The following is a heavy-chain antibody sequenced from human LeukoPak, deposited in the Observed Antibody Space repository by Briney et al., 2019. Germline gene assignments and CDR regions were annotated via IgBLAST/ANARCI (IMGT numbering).Heavy chain of an antibody. CDR3: AKDRSDFAGYYFDY. J-gene: IGHJ4*02. V-gene: IGHV3-30*18. D-gene: IGHD2-21*02. CDR1: GFTFSSYA. CDR2: ISYGGSNK. Sequence: PGGSLRLSCAASGFTFSSYAMHWVRQAPGKGLEWVANISYGGSNKFYADSVKGRFTISRDNAKNTLFLQMNSLRAEATAVYYCAKDRSDFAGYYFDYGGQGTLVTVSS.